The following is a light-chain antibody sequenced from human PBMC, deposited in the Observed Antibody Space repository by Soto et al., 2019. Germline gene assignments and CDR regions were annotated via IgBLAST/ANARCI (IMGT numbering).Light chain of an antibody. CDR1: SSNIGSNT. CDR3: AAWDDSLNGPWV. Sequence: QSVLTQPPSASGTPGQRVTISCSGSSSNIGSNTVNWYQQLPGTAPKLLIYSNNQRPSGVTDRFSGSKSGTSASLAISGLQSEDEADYYCAAWDDSLNGPWVFGGGTKLTVL. J-gene: IGLJ3*02. CDR2: SNN. V-gene: IGLV1-44*01.